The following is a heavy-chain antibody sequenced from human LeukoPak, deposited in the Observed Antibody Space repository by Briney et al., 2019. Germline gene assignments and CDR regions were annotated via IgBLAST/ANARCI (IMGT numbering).Heavy chain of an antibody. CDR1: GGSISSYY. Sequence: SDTLHLTCTVPGGSISSYYWSWIRQPARKGLERIEYIYYRGSNNYNPSLKSRVTISVDTSKNQCSLKLSSVTAADTAVYYCARAVEDPEYYDILTGYPWSWFDPWGQGTLVTVSS. J-gene: IGHJ5*02. CDR3: ARAVEDPEYYDILTGYPWSWFDP. CDR2: IYYRGSN. V-gene: IGHV4-59*07. D-gene: IGHD3-9*01.